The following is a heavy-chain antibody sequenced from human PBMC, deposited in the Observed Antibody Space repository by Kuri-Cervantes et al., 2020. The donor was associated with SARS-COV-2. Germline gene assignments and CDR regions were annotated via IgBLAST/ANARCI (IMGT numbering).Heavy chain of an antibody. CDR2: MNPNSGNT. D-gene: IGHD6-13*01. V-gene: IGHV1-8*01. CDR3: ARDHRIVQQLVRRYYFDY. J-gene: IGHJ4*02. CDR1: GDTFTSYD. Sequence: ASAKISCKASGDTFTSYDINWVRQATGQGLVWRGWMNPNSGNTGYAQKFRGSVTMTRNTSISTAYMELSSLRSEDAAVYYCARDHRIVQQLVRRYYFDYWGQGTMVTVSS.